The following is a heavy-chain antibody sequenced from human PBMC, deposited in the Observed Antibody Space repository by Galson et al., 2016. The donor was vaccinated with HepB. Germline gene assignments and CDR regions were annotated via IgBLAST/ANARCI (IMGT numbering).Heavy chain of an antibody. J-gene: IGHJ4*02. D-gene: IGHD3-10*01. CDR1: GVSINSLTW. V-gene: IGHV4-4*02. Sequence: SETLSLTCAVSGVSINSLTWWTWVRLPPGRGLEWIGQFSHPGNTDYNPSLESRVTFSLDKSKNHFSLTLPSVTAADTAVCVCVTGDNYCRSGSKENWGQGTPATGAS. CDR2: FSHPGNT. CDR3: VTGDNYCRSGSKEN.